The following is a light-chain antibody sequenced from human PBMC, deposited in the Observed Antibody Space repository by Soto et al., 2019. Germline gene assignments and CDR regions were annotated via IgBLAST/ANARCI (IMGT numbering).Light chain of an antibody. CDR3: QSYDSSLNRV. CDR1: SSNIGAGYD. CDR2: DNS. V-gene: IGLV1-40*01. Sequence: QAVVTQPPSVSGAPGQRVTISCTGSSSNIGAGYDVHWYQQLPGTAPKLLIYDNSNRPSGVPDRFSGSKSGTSASLAITGLQAEDESDYYCQSYDSSLNRVFGTGTKVTVL. J-gene: IGLJ1*01.